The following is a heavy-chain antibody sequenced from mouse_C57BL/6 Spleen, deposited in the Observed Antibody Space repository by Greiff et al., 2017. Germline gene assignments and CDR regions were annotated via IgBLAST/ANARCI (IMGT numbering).Heavy chain of an antibody. CDR2: IYPSSGNT. J-gene: IGHJ2*01. Sequence: QVQLKESGAELVRPGASVKLSCKASGYTFTSYGISWVKQRPGQGLEWIGEIYPSSGNTYYNEKFKGKATLTVDKSSSTAYMELRSLTSEDSAVYFCARGIDYYGSSPDYWGQGTTLTVSS. CDR3: ARGIDYYGSSPDY. V-gene: IGHV1-81*01. CDR1: GYTFTSYG. D-gene: IGHD1-1*01.